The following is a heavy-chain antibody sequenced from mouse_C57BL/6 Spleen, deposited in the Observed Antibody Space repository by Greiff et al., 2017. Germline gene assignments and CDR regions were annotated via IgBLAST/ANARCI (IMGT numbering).Heavy chain of an antibody. CDR1: GFTFSDYY. Sequence: EVHLVESEGGLVQPGSSMKLSCTASGFTFSDYYMAWVRQVPEKGLEWVANINYDGSSTYYLDSLKSRFIISRDNAKNILYLQMSSLKSEDTATYYCAREAVYYAMDYWGQGTSVTVSS. CDR3: AREAVYYAMDY. J-gene: IGHJ4*01. CDR2: INYDGSST. V-gene: IGHV5-16*01.